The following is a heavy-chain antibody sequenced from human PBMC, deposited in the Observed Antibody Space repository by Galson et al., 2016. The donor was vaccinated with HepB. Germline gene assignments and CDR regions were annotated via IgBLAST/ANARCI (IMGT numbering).Heavy chain of an antibody. D-gene: IGHD1-14*01. J-gene: IGHJ4*02. V-gene: IGHV3-30*04. CDR1: GFTFTSYP. CDR3: SSGFCSSISCPLGHY. Sequence: YLRLSCAASGFTFTSYPIHWVRQAPGKGLEWDGVTSFDGSRGYYAESVDGRFTISRDNSQNTVYLQMHNLKTEDTALYYCSSGFCSSISCPLGHYWGQGAQVTVSS. CDR2: TSFDGSRG.